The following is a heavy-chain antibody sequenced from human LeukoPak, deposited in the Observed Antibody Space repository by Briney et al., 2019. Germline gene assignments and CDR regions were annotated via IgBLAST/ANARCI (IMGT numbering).Heavy chain of an antibody. CDR1: GGSITNYY. D-gene: IGHD3-3*01. J-gene: IGHJ4*02. CDR3: ASSHPLGSNNDYYTPFDY. V-gene: IGHV4-59*01. CDR2: LYYSGDT. Sequence: SDTLSLTCTVSGGSITNYYWSWIRQTPGKGLEWIGYLYYSGDTNYNPSLKSRVAISVDTSKNQFSLSLSSVTAADTAVYFCASSHPLGSNNDYYTPFDYWGQGTLVTVSS.